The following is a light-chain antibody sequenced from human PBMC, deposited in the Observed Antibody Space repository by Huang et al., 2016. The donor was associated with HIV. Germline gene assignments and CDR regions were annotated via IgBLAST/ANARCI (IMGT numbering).Light chain of an antibody. V-gene: IGKV1-12*01. Sequence: DIQMTQSPFSVSASVGDRVTITCRASQGIAIWLAWYQQKPGKAPELLIYRASTLQSWVPSMFRGSGSGTVFTLTISSLQPEDVATYYCQQGDTRPWTFGQGTKVQIK. CDR2: RAS. CDR1: QGIAIW. J-gene: IGKJ1*01. CDR3: QQGDTRPWT.